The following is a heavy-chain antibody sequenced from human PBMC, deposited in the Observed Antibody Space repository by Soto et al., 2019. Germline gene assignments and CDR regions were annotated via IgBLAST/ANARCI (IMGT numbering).Heavy chain of an antibody. D-gene: IGHD6-13*01. V-gene: IGHV3-23*01. J-gene: IGHJ5*02. CDR3: ARASRSNWVPGGNWFDP. CDR2: ISGSGGST. CDR1: GFTFSNYA. Sequence: PGGSLRLSCAASGFTFSNYAVSWVRQAPGKGLEWVSVISGSGGSTYYTDSVKGRFTISRDNSKNTLYLQMNSLRAEDTAVYYCARASRSNWVPGGNWFDPWDQGTLVTVSS.